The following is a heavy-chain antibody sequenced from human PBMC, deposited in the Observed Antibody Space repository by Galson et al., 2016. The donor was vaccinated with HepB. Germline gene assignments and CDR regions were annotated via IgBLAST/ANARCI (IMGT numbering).Heavy chain of an antibody. CDR2: FYPEDGET. V-gene: IGHV1-24*01. Sequence: SVKVSCKVSGYTLTELSMHWVRQAPGKGLEWMGGFYPEDGETIYAQKFQGRVTMTEDTSTDTAYTELSSLRSEDTAVYYCATWDDYGGNPDSVVGFWGQGTLVTVSS. J-gene: IGHJ4*02. CDR1: GYTLTELS. CDR3: ATWDDYGGNPDSVVGF. D-gene: IGHD4-23*01.